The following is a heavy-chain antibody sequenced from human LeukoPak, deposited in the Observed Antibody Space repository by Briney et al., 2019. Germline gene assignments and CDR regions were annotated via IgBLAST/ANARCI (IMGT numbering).Heavy chain of an antibody. J-gene: IGHJ6*03. CDR2: ISYDGSNK. D-gene: IGHD6-13*01. V-gene: IGHV3-30*18. Sequence: GGSLRLSCAASGFTFRSYGMHWVRQAPGKGLEWVAVISYDGSNKYYADSVKGRFTISRDNSKNTLYLQMNSLRAEDTAVYYCAKDGSSWYYYYMDVWGKGTTVTVSS. CDR3: AKDGSSWYYYYMDV. CDR1: GFTFRSYG.